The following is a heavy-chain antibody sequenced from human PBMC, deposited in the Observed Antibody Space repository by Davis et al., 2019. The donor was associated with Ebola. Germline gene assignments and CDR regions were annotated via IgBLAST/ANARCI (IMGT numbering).Heavy chain of an antibody. CDR2: IYPGDSDT. CDR1: GYSFTSYW. D-gene: IGHD3-10*01. V-gene: IGHV5-51*01. Sequence: GESLEISCKGSGYSFTSYWIAWVRQLPGKGLEWMGIIYPGDSDTRYSPSFRGQVTISADKSFSTAYLQWSGLKASDTAMYYCARMGKSYYDSLWDYWGQGTLVTVSS. J-gene: IGHJ4*02. CDR3: ARMGKSYYDSLWDY.